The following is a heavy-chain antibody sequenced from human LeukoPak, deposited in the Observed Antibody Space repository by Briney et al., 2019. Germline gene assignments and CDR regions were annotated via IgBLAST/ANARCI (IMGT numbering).Heavy chain of an antibody. CDR1: GFTFSSYG. V-gene: IGHV3-30*03. Sequence: GGSLRLSCAASGFTFSSYGVHWVRQAPGKGLEWVAIISYDGSDKYYADSVKGRFTISRDNSKNMLYLQMNSLRDEDTAVYYCARDNSGWYGTLYSWGQGTLVTVSS. J-gene: IGHJ4*02. D-gene: IGHD6-19*01. CDR3: ARDNSGWYGTLYS. CDR2: ISYDGSDK.